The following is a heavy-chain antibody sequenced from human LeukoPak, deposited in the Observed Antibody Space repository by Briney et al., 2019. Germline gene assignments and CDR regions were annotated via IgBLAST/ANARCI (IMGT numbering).Heavy chain of an antibody. CDR3: ARNDLWSGYYNY. CDR1: GGSISGYY. CDR2: IYYSGST. J-gene: IGHJ4*02. V-gene: IGHV4-59*01. D-gene: IGHD3-3*01. Sequence: SETLSLTCTVSGGSISGYYWSWIRQPPGKGLEWIGNIYYSGSTNYNPSLESRVTISVDTSKNQFSLKLSSVTAADTAVYYCARNDLWSGYYNYWGQGALVTVSS.